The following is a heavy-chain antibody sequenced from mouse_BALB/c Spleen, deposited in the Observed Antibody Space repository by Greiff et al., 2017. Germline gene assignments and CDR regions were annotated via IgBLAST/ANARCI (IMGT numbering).Heavy chain of an antibody. V-gene: IGHV5-6-3*01. J-gene: IGHJ3*01. CDR3: ARDLTFAY. CDR1: GFTFSSYG. Sequence: EVQVVESGGGLVQPGGSLKLSCAASGFTFSSYGMSWVRQTPDKRLELVATINSNGGSTYYPDSVKGRFTISRDNAKNTLYLQMSSLKSEDTAMYYCARDLTFAYWGQGTLVTVSA. CDR2: INSNGGST.